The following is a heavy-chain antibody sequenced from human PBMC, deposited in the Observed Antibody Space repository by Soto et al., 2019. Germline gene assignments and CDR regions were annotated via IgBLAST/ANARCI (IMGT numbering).Heavy chain of an antibody. CDR2: YSGFT. V-gene: IGHV4-59*01. D-gene: IGHD4-17*01. CDR1: GGSITTYQ. CDR3: ARDYGDYSFFFDY. Sequence: SETLSLTCTVSGGSITTYQWSWIRQPPGKGLEWIGGYSGFTNYNPSLESRATISVDHSKNQFFLTLRSVTAADTAVYYCARDYGDYSFFFDYWGQGTPVTVSS. J-gene: IGHJ4*02.